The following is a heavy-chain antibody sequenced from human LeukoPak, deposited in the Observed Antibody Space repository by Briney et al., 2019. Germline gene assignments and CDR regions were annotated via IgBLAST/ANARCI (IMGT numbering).Heavy chain of an antibody. V-gene: IGHV3-7*01. CDR3: ARVSHFWSGVDY. D-gene: IGHD3-3*02. CDR2: IQQDGSEK. J-gene: IGHJ4*02. CDR1: GFTFSTYW. Sequence: GASLRLSCAASGFTFSTYWMSWVRQAPGKGLEWVANIQQDGSEKYYVDSVKGRFTISRDNAKNSLYLQMNSLTAEDTAVYYCARVSHFWSGVDYWGQGTLVTVSS.